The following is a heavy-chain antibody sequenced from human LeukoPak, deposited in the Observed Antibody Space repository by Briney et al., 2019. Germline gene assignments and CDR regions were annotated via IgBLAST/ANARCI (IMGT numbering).Heavy chain of an antibody. D-gene: IGHD3-22*01. V-gene: IGHV3-30-3*02. CDR2: ISYDGSNK. CDR3: AKDSSGYSYFDY. CDR1: GFTFSSYA. J-gene: IGHJ4*02. Sequence: GRSLRLSCAASGFTFSSYAMHWVRQAPGKGLEWVAVISYDGSNKYYADSVKGRFTISRDNSKNTLYLQMNSLRAEDTAVYYCAKDSSGYSYFDYWGQGTLVTVSS.